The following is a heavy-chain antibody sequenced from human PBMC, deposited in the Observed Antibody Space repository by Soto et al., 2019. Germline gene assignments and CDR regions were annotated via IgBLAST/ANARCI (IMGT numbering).Heavy chain of an antibody. J-gene: IGHJ4*02. V-gene: IGHV3-23*01. D-gene: IGHD5-12*01. CDR1: GFTFSSYA. Sequence: PGGSLRLSCAASGFTFSSYAMSWVRQAPGKGLEWVSAISGSGGSTYYADSVKGRFTISRDNSKNTLYLQMNSLRAEDTAIYYCAKVWGRGGYNAVDYWGQGTLVTVSS. CDR3: AKVWGRGGYNAVDY. CDR2: ISGSGGST.